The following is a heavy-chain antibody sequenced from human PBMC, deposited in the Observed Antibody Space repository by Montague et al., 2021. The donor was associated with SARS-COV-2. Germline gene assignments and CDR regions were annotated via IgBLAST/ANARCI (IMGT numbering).Heavy chain of an antibody. CDR1: GGSISSGSYY. V-gene: IGHV4-61*02. CDR2: IYPSGST. D-gene: IGHD3-22*01. J-gene: IGHJ4*02. Sequence: TLSLTCTVSGGSISSGSYYWSWIRQPAGKGLEWIGRIYPSGSTNYNPSLKSRVTISVDTSKNQFSLKLSSVTAADTAVYYCAREGLDSDGYYYSRTTGRNDYWGQGTLVTVSS. CDR3: AREGLDSDGYYYSRTTGRNDY.